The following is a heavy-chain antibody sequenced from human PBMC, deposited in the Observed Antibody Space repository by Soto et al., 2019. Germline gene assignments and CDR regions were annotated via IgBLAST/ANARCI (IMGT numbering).Heavy chain of an antibody. V-gene: IGHV1-18*01. CDR1: GYTFTSYG. D-gene: IGHD3-3*01. J-gene: IGHJ6*02. Sequence: ASVKVSCKASGYTFTSYGISWVRQAPGQGLEWMGWISAYNGNTNYAQKLQGRVTMTTDTSTSTAYMELRSLRSDDTAVYYCAREGYYDFWSGSINTPGQHYYYGMDVWGQGTTVTVSS. CDR2: ISAYNGNT. CDR3: AREGYYDFWSGSINTPGQHYYYGMDV.